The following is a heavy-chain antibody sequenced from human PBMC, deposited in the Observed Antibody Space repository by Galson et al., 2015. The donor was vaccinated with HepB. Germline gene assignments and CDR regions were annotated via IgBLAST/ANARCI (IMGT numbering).Heavy chain of an antibody. CDR2: INHSGST. J-gene: IGHJ3*02. CDR3: ARASSMTSPHDAFDI. D-gene: IGHD2-21*02. V-gene: IGHV4-34*01. Sequence: ETLSLTCAVYGGSFSGYYWSWIRQPPGKVLEWIGEINHSGSTNYNPSLKSRVTISVDTSKNQFSLKLSSVTAADTAVYYCARASSMTSPHDAFDIWGQGTMVTVSS. CDR1: GGSFSGYY.